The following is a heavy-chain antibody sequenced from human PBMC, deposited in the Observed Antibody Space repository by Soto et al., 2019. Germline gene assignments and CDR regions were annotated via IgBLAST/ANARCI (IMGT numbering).Heavy chain of an antibody. CDR2: ITPVFGTA. CDR3: ARSLEGITVTNWFDP. J-gene: IGHJ5*02. V-gene: IGHV1-69*01. CDR1: ADTFNSYS. Sequence: QVQLVQSGAEVKKPGSSVKVSCKASADTFNSYSLSWLRQAPVQRLEWMGGITPVFGTADYAQSFEDRLTITADDSTSTVYMELSSLRSDDTAVYYCARSLEGITVTNWFDPWGQGALVTVSS. D-gene: IGHD4-17*01.